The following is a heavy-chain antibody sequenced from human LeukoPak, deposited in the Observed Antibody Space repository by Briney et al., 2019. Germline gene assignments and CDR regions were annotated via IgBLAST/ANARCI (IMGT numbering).Heavy chain of an antibody. Sequence: VASVKVSCKASGYTFTGYYMHWVRQAPGQGLEWRGWTNPNSGGTNYAQKFQGRVTMTRDTSISTAYMELSRLRSDDTAVYYCARVRRVAGTRPNYYYYYMDVWGKGTTVTVSS. D-gene: IGHD6-19*01. CDR3: ARVRRVAGTRPNYYYYYMDV. J-gene: IGHJ6*03. V-gene: IGHV1-2*02. CDR1: GYTFTGYY. CDR2: TNPNSGGT.